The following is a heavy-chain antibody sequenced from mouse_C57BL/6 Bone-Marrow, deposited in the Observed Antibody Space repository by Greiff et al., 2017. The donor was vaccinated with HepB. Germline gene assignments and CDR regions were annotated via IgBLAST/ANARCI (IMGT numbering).Heavy chain of an antibody. D-gene: IGHD6-1*01. CDR3: TRGSLWFAY. CDR1: GFTFSSYA. J-gene: IGHJ3*01. CDR2: ISSGGDYI. Sequence: EVKLEESGEGLVKPGGSLKLSCAASGFTFSSYAMSWVRQTPEKRLEWVAYISSGGDYIYYADTVKGRVTISRDNARNTLYLQRSSLKSEDTAMYYCTRGSLWFAYWGQGTLVTVSA. V-gene: IGHV5-9-1*02.